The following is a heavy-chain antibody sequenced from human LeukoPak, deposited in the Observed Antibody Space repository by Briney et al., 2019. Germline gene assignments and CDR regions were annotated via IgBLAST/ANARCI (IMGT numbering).Heavy chain of an antibody. Sequence: PSQTLSLTCTVSGVSISSGGYYWRWIRQHPGKGLEWIGYIYYSGSTYYNPSLKSRVTISVDTSKNQFPLKLSSVTAADTAVYYCARSGASYYFDYWGQGTLVTVSS. D-gene: IGHD1-26*01. CDR1: GVSISSGGYY. CDR2: IYYSGST. J-gene: IGHJ4*02. CDR3: ARSGASYYFDY. V-gene: IGHV4-31*03.